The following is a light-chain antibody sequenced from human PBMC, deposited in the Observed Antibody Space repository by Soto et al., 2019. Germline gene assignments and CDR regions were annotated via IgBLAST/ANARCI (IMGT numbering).Light chain of an antibody. Sequence: QSALTQPASVSGSPGQSITISCTGTSSDVGGYNYVSWYQQHPGKAPKLMIYDVSNRPSGVSNRFSGSKSGNTASLTISGLPAEEEADYYRRSYTRRSTLRGVFGGGTKLTVL. CDR2: DVS. CDR1: SSDVGGYNY. V-gene: IGLV2-14*01. CDR3: RSYTRRSTLRGV. J-gene: IGLJ2*01.